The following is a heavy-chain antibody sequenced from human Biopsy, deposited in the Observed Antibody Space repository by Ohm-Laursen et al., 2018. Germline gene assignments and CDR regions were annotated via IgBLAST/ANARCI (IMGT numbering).Heavy chain of an antibody. CDR1: GGSIGSDY. CDR3: AKHGSGWTGDDALHI. Sequence: TLSLTCTVSGGSIGSDYGAWIRQSPGKGLEWIADSHYSGSTTYNPSLRHQVTISVDSSKNQFSLKVTSVTAADTAVYYCAKHGSGWTGDDALHIWGQGTMVTVSS. CDR2: SHYSGST. J-gene: IGHJ3*02. D-gene: IGHD6-19*01. V-gene: IGHV4-59*08.